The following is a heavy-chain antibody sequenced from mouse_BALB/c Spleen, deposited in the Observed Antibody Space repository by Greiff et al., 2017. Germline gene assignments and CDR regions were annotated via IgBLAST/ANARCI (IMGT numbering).Heavy chain of an antibody. J-gene: IGHJ2*01. V-gene: IGHV1S81*02. Sequence: VQLQQPGAELVKPGASVKLSCQASGYTFTSYWMHWVKQRPGQGLEWIGEINPSNGRTNYNEKFKSKATLTVDKSSSTAYMQLSSLTSEDSAVYYCAKGGDYFDYWGQGTTLTVSS. CDR3: AKGGDYFDY. CDR1: GYTFTSYW. CDR2: INPSNGRT.